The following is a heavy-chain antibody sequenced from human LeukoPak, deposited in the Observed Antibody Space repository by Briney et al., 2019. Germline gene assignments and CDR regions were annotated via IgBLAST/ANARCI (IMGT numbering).Heavy chain of an antibody. Sequence: AGGSLRLSCAASGFTSSSYWMHWVRQAPGKGLVWVSRINSDGSSTDYVDSVKDRFTISRGSARNTVYLQMNSLRAEDTAVYYCVSRWELLHWGQGTLVTVSS. D-gene: IGHD1-26*01. CDR1: GFTSSSYW. J-gene: IGHJ4*02. CDR2: INSDGSST. CDR3: VSRWELLH. V-gene: IGHV3-74*01.